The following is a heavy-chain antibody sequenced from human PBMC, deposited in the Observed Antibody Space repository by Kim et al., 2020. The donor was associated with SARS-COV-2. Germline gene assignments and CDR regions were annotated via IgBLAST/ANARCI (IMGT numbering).Heavy chain of an antibody. D-gene: IGHD3-10*01. Sequence: YSDSVKGRFTISRDNSKNTLYLQMNSLRAEDTAVYYCARATSGSYYYGMDVWGQGTTLTVSS. CDR3: ARATSGSYYYGMDV. V-gene: IGHV3-30*01. J-gene: IGHJ6*02.